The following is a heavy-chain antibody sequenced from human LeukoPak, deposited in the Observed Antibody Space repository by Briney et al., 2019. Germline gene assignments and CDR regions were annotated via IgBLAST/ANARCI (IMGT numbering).Heavy chain of an antibody. CDR1: GDTFSSYA. CDR3: ARDAILEWLPPSYYYMDV. J-gene: IGHJ6*03. D-gene: IGHD3-3*01. V-gene: IGHV1-69*01. Sequence: SVKVSCKASGDTFSSYAISWVRQAPGQGLEWMGGIIPIFGTANYAQKFQGRVTITADESTSTAYMELSSLRSEDTAVYYCARDAILEWLPPSYYYMDVWGKGTTVTVSS. CDR2: IIPIFGTA.